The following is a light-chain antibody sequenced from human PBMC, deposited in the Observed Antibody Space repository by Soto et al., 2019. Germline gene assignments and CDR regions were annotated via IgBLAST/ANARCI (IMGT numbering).Light chain of an antibody. CDR2: GTS. J-gene: IGKJ2*01. CDR3: QHYGSSPPYT. CDR1: HSVSSNY. Sequence: EIVLTQSPGTLSLSTGERATLSCRASHSVSSNYLAWYQQKPGQAPRLLLDGTSNRATGIPDRFSGSGSGTDFTLTNSRLEPEDFAVYYCQHYGSSPPYTFGQGTKLE. V-gene: IGKV3-20*01.